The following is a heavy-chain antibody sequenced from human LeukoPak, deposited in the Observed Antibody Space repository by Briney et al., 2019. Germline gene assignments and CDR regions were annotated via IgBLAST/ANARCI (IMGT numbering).Heavy chain of an antibody. Sequence: TSETLSLTCTVSGASISSGDYYWSWIRQPPGKGLEWIGYIYYSGSTYYNPSLKSRVTISVDTSKNQFSLKLSSVTAADTAVYYCARVGGYDSGHNWFDPWGQGTLVTVSS. J-gene: IGHJ5*02. CDR3: ARVGGYDSGHNWFDP. V-gene: IGHV4-30-4*01. D-gene: IGHD5-12*01. CDR1: GASISSGDYY. CDR2: IYYSGST.